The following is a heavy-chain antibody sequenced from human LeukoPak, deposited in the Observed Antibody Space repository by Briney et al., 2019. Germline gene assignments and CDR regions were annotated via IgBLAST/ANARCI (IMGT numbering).Heavy chain of an antibody. V-gene: IGHV1-69*05. D-gene: IGHD6-19*01. CDR3: ARDRAVANYYYYYMDV. J-gene: IGHJ6*03. CDR1: GGTFSSYA. Sequence: GSSVKVSCKASGGTFSSYAISWVRQAPGQGLEWMGGIIPIFGTANYVQKFQGRVTITTDESTSTAYMELSSLRSEDTAAYYCARDRAVANYYYYYMDVCGKGTTVTVSS. CDR2: IIPIFGTA.